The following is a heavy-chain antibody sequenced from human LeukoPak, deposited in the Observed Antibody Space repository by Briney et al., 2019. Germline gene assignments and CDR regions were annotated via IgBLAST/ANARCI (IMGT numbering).Heavy chain of an antibody. CDR1: GGSISSYY. Sequence: SETLSLTCTVSGGSISSYYWSWIRQPPGKGLEWIGYIYYSGSTNYNPSLKSRVTISVDTSKNQFSLKLSSVTAAGTAVYYCARGGDSSGYYYPLFDYWGQGTLVTVSS. D-gene: IGHD3-22*01. J-gene: IGHJ4*02. V-gene: IGHV4-59*01. CDR2: IYYSGST. CDR3: ARGGDSSGYYYPLFDY.